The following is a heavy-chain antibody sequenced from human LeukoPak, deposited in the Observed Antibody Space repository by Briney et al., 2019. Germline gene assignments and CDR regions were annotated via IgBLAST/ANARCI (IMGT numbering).Heavy chain of an antibody. CDR1: VDSVSSNSAT. Sequence: SQTLSLTCAISVDSVSSNSATWHWIRQSPSRGLEWLGRTYYRSKWHNDYAVSVKSRITLTPDTSKNQFSLQLNSVITEDTAVYYCVRVIATTGYFDYWGQGTLVTVSS. CDR3: VRVIATTGYFDY. CDR2: TYYRSKWHN. V-gene: IGHV6-1*01. J-gene: IGHJ4*02. D-gene: IGHD6-13*01.